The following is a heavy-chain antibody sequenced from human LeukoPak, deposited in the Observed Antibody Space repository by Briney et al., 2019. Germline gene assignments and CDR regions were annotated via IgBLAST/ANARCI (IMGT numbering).Heavy chain of an antibody. CDR2: VKQDASVE. CDR3: ARLVGDMTTWDY. D-gene: IGHD1-26*01. CDR1: GLSFSNHG. J-gene: IGHJ4*02. V-gene: IGHV3-7*03. Sequence: GGPLGLSCPPPGLSFSNHGMSWVGQAPGKGLEWVATVKQDASVEHYADSVKGRFTTSRDNAKSSLYLQMNTLRGEDTAVYYCARLVGDMTTWDYWGQGTLVTVSS.